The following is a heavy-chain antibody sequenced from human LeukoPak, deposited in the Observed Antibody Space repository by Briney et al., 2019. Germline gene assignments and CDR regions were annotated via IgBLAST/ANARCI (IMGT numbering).Heavy chain of an antibody. J-gene: IGHJ4*02. CDR3: AKGSSGYFFFL. D-gene: IGHD3-22*01. Sequence: GGSLRLSCAASGFIFNNYGLVWVRQAPGKGLEWVSAISNDGGGTTYADFVKGGFSVSRDNSKNTLFLQMNSLRAEDTALYFCAKGSSGYFFFLWGQGALVTVSS. CDR1: GFIFNNYG. V-gene: IGHV3-23*01. CDR2: ISNDGGGT.